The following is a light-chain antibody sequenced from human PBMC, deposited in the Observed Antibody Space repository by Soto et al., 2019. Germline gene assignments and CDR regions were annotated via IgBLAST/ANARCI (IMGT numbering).Light chain of an antibody. V-gene: IGKV3-11*01. CDR1: QSVSSY. Sequence: EIVLTQSPATLSLSPGERATLSCRASQSVSSYLAWYQQKPAQAPTLLIYDASNRATGVPARFSGSGSGTDFTLTISSLEPEDFAVYYCQQRSNSPLTFGGGTKVEIK. CDR3: QQRSNSPLT. CDR2: DAS. J-gene: IGKJ4*01.